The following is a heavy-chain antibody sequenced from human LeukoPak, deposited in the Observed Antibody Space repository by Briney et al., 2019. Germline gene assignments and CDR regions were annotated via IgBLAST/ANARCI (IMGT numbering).Heavy chain of an antibody. CDR3: AKVSVEWLPFHYFYN. D-gene: IGHD3-3*01. CDR1: GFTFSSYA. Sequence: PGGSLRLSCAASGFTFSSYAMSWVRQAPGKGLEWVANINGNADSRYYAYSVKGRFTISRDNSKNTLYLQMNSLRDAEMSVHYCAKVSVEWLPFHYFYNWGGGTLVTVSS. V-gene: IGHV3-23*01. CDR2: INGNADSR. J-gene: IGHJ4*02.